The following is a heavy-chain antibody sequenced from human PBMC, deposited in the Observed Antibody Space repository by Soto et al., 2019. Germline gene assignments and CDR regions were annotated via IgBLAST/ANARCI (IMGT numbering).Heavy chain of an antibody. Sequence: SVKVSCKASGGTFSSYAISWVRQAPGQGLEWMGGIIPIFGTANYAQKFQGRVTITADGSTSTAYLELSSLRSEDTAVYYCARSTGYSSSWYRGEFDPWGQGTLVTVSS. CDR2: IIPIFGTA. J-gene: IGHJ5*02. V-gene: IGHV1-69*13. D-gene: IGHD6-13*01. CDR1: GGTFSSYA. CDR3: ARSTGYSSSWYRGEFDP.